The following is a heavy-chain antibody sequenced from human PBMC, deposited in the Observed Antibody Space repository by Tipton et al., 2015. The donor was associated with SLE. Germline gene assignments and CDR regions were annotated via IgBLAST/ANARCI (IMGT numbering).Heavy chain of an antibody. V-gene: IGHV4-31*03. CDR1: GGSISSGGYY. Sequence: TLSLTCTVSGGSISSGGYYWTWIRQLPGKGLEWIGYIYYGGGTYYNPSLESRVTISLDTSKNQFSLKLNSVTAADTAVYYCARYFYDSSGVCLFDLWGQGTLVTVSS. CDR2: IYYGGGT. D-gene: IGHD3-22*01. J-gene: IGHJ4*02. CDR3: ARYFYDSSGVCLFDL.